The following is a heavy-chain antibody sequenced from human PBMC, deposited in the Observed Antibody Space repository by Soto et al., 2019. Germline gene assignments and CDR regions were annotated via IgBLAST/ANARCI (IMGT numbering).Heavy chain of an antibody. J-gene: IGHJ6*04. CDR2: ITPNSGGP. V-gene: IGHV1-2*02. CDR3: ARDSQAGFGVVPDPYYYYYGMDV. D-gene: IGHD3-3*01. Sequence: ASVKVSCKASGYAFTGYYMHWVRQAPGQGLEWMGCITPNSGGPNYAQKFQGRVTMTRDTSISTAYMELSRLRSDDTAVYYCARDSQAGFGVVPDPYYYYYGMDVWG. CDR1: GYAFTGYY.